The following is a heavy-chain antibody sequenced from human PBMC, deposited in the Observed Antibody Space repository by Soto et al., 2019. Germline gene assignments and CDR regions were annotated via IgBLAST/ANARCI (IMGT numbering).Heavy chain of an antibody. D-gene: IGHD3-22*01. CDR3: ARDSSGYLNWFDP. Sequence: PGGSLRLSCAASGFTFSSYSMNWVRQAPGKGLEWVSYTSSSSNTIYYADSVKGRFTISRDNAKNSLYLQMNSLRAEDTAVYYCARDSSGYLNWFDPWGQGTLVTVSS. J-gene: IGHJ5*02. CDR1: GFTFSSYS. CDR2: TSSSSNTI. V-gene: IGHV3-48*01.